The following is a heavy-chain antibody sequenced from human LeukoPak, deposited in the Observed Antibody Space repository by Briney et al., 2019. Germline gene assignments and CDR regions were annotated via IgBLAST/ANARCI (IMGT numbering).Heavy chain of an antibody. V-gene: IGHV3-21*01. D-gene: IGHD3-9*01. J-gene: IGHJ4*02. CDR1: GFTFSTSA. Sequence: KAGGSLRLSCAASGFTFSTSAMNWVRQVPGKGLEWVSSIDYDSSHIYYAASVRGRFTISRDNARDSMYLQMDSLRVEDTAVYYCTRDPLRYLRVGHYDYWGQGTLVAVSS. CDR3: TRDPLRYLRVGHYDY. CDR2: IDYDSSHI.